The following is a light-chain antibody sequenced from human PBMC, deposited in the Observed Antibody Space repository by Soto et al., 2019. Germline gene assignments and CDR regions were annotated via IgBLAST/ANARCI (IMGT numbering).Light chain of an antibody. V-gene: IGLV1-51*01. CDR1: SYNIPNNY. J-gene: IGLJ2*01. CDR2: DND. Sequence: QSVLTQPPSVSAAPGQRVTISCSGSSYNIPNNYVSWYQQLPGTGPKLLIYDNDTRPSGIPDRFSGSKSGTAATLGVTGLQHGDEADYYCATWDSSLSGVVFGGGTKLTVL. CDR3: ATWDSSLSGVV.